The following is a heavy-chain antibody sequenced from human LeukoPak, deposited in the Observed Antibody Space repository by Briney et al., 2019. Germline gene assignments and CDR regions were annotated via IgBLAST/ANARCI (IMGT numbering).Heavy chain of an antibody. CDR2: INPNSGGT. V-gene: IGHV1-2*02. CDR1: GYTFTGYY. Sequence: ASVTVSCKASGYTFTGYYMHWVRQAPGQGLEWMGWINPNSGGTNYAQKFQGRVTMTRDTSISTAYMELSRLRSDDTAVYYCAREYCSSTSCYYWFDPWGQGTLVTVSS. J-gene: IGHJ5*02. CDR3: AREYCSSTSCYYWFDP. D-gene: IGHD2-2*01.